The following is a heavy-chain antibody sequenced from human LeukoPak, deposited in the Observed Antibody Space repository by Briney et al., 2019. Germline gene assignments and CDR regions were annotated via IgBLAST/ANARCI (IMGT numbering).Heavy chain of an antibody. Sequence: KPGESLKISCKGSGYSFTSYWIGWARQMPGKGLEWMGIIYPGDSDTRYSPSFQGQVTISADKSISTAYLQWSSLKASDTAMYYCARQRDSSSWYSTYYYYYMDVWRKGTTVTVSS. CDR1: GYSFTSYW. J-gene: IGHJ6*03. D-gene: IGHD6-13*01. V-gene: IGHV5-51*01. CDR3: ARQRDSSSWYSTYYYYYMDV. CDR2: IYPGDSDT.